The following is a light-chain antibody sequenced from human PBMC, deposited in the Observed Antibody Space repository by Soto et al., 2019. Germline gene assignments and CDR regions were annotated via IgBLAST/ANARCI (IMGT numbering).Light chain of an antibody. CDR3: TSYSGSSTLYV. V-gene: IGLV2-14*01. CDR2: EVN. Sequence: QSALTQPASVSGSPGQSITISCTGTSSDVGGYKFVSWYQQHPGKVPKLMIYEVNNRPSGISNRFSGSKSGNTASLTISGLQAEDEADYYCTSYSGSSTLYVFGTGTKVTVL. CDR1: SSDVGGYKF. J-gene: IGLJ1*01.